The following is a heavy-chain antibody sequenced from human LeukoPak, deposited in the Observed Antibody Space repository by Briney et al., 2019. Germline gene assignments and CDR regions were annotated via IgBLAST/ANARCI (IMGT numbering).Heavy chain of an antibody. CDR2: ISSSGSTI. Sequence: GGSLRLSCAASGFTFSSYEMNWVRQAPGKGLEWVSYISSSGSTIYYADSVKGRFTISRDNAKNSPYLQMNSLRAEDTAVYYCARDLVVVPAARSYYYYGMDVWGKGTTVTVSS. J-gene: IGHJ6*04. CDR1: GFTFSSYE. CDR3: ARDLVVVPAARSYYYYGMDV. D-gene: IGHD2-2*01. V-gene: IGHV3-48*03.